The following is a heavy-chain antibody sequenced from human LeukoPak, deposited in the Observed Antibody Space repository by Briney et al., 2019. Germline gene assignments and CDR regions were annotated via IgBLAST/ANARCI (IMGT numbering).Heavy chain of an antibody. D-gene: IGHD4-17*01. J-gene: IGHJ4*02. Sequence: PSETLSLTCTVYGGSFSGYYWSWIRQPPGKGLEWIGEINHSGSTNYNPSLKSRVTVSVDTSKNQFSLKLSSVTAADTAVYFCARIRIHDYGDYVGGERGVNYFDYWGQGTLVTVSS. V-gene: IGHV4-34*01. CDR2: INHSGST. CDR3: ARIRIHDYGDYVGGERGVNYFDY. CDR1: GGSFSGYY.